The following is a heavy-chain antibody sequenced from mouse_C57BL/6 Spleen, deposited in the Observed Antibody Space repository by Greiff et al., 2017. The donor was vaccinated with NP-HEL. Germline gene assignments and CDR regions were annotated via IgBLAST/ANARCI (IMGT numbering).Heavy chain of an antibody. CDR3: ARPDYDYDVDVWFAY. CDR2: ISSGGSYT. D-gene: IGHD2-4*01. CDR1: GFTFSSYG. Sequence: EVQLVESGGDLVKPGGSLKLSCAASGFTFSSYGMSWVRQTPDKRLEWVATISSGGSYTYYPDSVKGRFTISRDNAKNTLYLQMSSLKSEDTAMYYCARPDYDYDVDVWFAYWGQGTLVTVSA. V-gene: IGHV5-6*01. J-gene: IGHJ3*01.